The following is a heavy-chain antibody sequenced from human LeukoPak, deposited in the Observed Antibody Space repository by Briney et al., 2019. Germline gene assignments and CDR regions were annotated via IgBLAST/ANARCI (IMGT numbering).Heavy chain of an antibody. D-gene: IGHD3-3*01. CDR2: INTDGSST. CDR3: AREYYDFWSGYRDGAFDI. J-gene: IGHJ3*02. CDR1: GFTFSSYW. V-gene: IGHV3-74*01. Sequence: GGSVRLSCAASGFTFSSYWMHWVRQAPGKGLVWVSRINTDGSSTSYADSVKGRFTISRDNAKNTLYLQMNSLRAEDTAVYYCAREYYDFWSGYRDGAFDIWGQGTMVTVSS.